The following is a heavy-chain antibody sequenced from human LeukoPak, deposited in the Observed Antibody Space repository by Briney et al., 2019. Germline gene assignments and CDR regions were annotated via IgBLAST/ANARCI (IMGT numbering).Heavy chain of an antibody. CDR3: ARFWLGGYYYFDY. CDR1: GGSISSGGYY. D-gene: IGHD3-22*01. J-gene: IGHJ4*02. V-gene: IGHV4-31*03. Sequence: SETLSLTCTVSGGSISSGGYYWSWICQHPGKGLEWIGYIYYSGSTYYNPSLKSRVTISVDTSKNQFSLKLSSVTAADTAVYYCARFWLGGYYYFDYWGQGTLVTVSS. CDR2: IYYSGST.